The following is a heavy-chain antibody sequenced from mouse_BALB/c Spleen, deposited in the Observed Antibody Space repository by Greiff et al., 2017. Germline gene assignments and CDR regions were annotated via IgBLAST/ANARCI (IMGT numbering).Heavy chain of an antibody. CDR2: ISNLAYSI. Sequence: DVMLVESGGGLVQHGGSRKLSCAASGFTFSDYGMAWVRQAPGKGPEWVAFISNLAYSIYYADTVTGRFTISRENAKNTLYLEMSSLRSEDTAMYYCAREGLLRYLDYWGQGTTLTVSS. CDR1: GFTFSDYG. V-gene: IGHV5-15*02. J-gene: IGHJ2*01. CDR3: AREGLLRYLDY. D-gene: IGHD1-1*01.